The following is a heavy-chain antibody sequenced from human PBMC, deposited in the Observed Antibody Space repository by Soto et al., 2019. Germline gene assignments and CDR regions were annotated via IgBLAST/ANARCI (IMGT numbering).Heavy chain of an antibody. D-gene: IGHD5-12*01. V-gene: IGHV4-31*03. Sequence: SETLSLTCTVSGGSISSGGYYWSWIRQHPGKGLGWIGYIYYSGSTYYNPSLKSRVTISVDTSKNQFSLKLSSVTAADTAVYYCALTGGYSGYDRGENYYYYYGMDVWGQGTTVTVSS. CDR2: IYYSGST. CDR3: ALTGGYSGYDRGENYYYYYGMDV. CDR1: GGSISSGGYY. J-gene: IGHJ6*02.